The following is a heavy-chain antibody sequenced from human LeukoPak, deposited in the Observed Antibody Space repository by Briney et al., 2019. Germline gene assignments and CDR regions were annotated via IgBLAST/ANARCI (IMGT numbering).Heavy chain of an antibody. CDR2: ISWNSGNI. CDR3: TKDAYGGATFFYYMDV. V-gene: IGHV3-9*01. J-gene: IGHJ6*03. CDR1: GFTFDDYA. D-gene: IGHD2/OR15-2a*01. Sequence: GGSLRLSCAGSGFTFDDYAMHWVRQTPGKSLEWVSGISWNSGNIAYADFVGGRFTISRDNAKNSLSLQMNSLSDEDTAVYYCTKDAYGGATFFYYMDVWGKGTTVTVSS.